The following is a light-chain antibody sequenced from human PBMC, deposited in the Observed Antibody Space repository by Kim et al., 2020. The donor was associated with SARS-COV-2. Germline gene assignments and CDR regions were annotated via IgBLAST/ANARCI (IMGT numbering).Light chain of an antibody. V-gene: IGLV3-19*01. CDR3: NSRDSSVNRGA. J-gene: IGLJ2*01. Sequence: SSELTQDPAVSVALGQTVRITCQGDSLRSYYASWYQQKPGQAPVLVIYGKNNRPSGIPDRFSGSSSGNTASLTITGAQAEDEADYYCNSRDSSVNRGAFG. CDR2: GKN. CDR1: SLRSYY.